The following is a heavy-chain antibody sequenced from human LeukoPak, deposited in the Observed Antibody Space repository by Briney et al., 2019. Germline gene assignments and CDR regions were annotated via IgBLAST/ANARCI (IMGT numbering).Heavy chain of an antibody. J-gene: IGHJ4*02. CDR1: GFTFSSYA. CDR3: GRGYSVQ. V-gene: IGHV3-23*01. CDR2: ITISGGSA. D-gene: IGHD3-22*01. Sequence: PGESLRLSCAASGFTFSSYAMSWVRRAPGKGLEWVSGITISGGSASYADSVKGRFTISRDNPGNTLFMEMHSLRAEDTAFYYDGRGYSVQWGQGTLVTVSS.